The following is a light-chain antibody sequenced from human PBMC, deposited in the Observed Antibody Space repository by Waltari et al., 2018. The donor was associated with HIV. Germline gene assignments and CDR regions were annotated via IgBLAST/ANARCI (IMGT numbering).Light chain of an antibody. V-gene: IGLV1-47*01. Sequence: QSVLTQPPSASGTPGQRVTISCSGSSSNIGSNYVYWYQQLPGTAPKLLIYRPNQRPSGVPDRFSGSKSGTSAALAITGLRSEDEADYYCAAWDDGLSGPVFGGGTKLTVL. J-gene: IGLJ3*02. CDR3: AAWDDGLSGPV. CDR1: SSNIGSNY. CDR2: RPN.